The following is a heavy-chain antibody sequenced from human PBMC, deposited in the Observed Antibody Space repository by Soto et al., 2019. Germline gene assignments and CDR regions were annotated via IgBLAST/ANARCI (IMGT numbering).Heavy chain of an antibody. Sequence: PGGSLRLSCAASGFTFSSYSMNWVRQAPGKGLEWVSSISSSSSYIYYADSVKGRFTISRDNAKNSLYLQMNSLRAEGTAVYYCARASADMAPIDPNFDYWGQGTLVTVSS. D-gene: IGHD3-9*01. V-gene: IGHV3-21*01. CDR2: ISSSSSYI. CDR1: GFTFSSYS. CDR3: ARASADMAPIDPNFDY. J-gene: IGHJ4*02.